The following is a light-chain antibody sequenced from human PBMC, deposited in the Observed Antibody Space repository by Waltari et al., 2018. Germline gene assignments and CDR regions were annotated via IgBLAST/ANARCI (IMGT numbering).Light chain of an antibody. CDR1: KLGDQY. CDR3: QAWDTTTVI. CDR2: QHS. J-gene: IGLJ2*01. V-gene: IGLV3-1*01. Sequence: SYELTQPPSVSVSPGQTAYITCSGDKLGDQYVCGYQQKPGQSPALVIYQHSKRPTGIPERISASTSGNTATLTISGTQTMDEGDYYCQAWDTTTVIFGGGTRLTVL.